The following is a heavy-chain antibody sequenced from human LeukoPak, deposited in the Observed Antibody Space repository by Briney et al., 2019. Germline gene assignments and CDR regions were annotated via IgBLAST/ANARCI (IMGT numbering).Heavy chain of an antibody. J-gene: IGHJ6*02. CDR3: ARVYSNSPEYGMDV. CDR2: INNGGDIT. V-gene: IGHV3-23*01. CDR1: GITLRNYG. D-gene: IGHD2/OR15-2a*01. Sequence: GGSLRLSCAASGITLRNYGMTWVRQAPGRGLEWVSSINNGGDITYYADSVKGRFTISRDNSKNTLYLQMNSLRAEDTAVYYCARVYSNSPEYGMDVWGQGTTVTVSS.